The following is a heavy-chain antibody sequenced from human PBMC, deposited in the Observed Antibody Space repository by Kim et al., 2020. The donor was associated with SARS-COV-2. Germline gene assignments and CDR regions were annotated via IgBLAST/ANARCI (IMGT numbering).Heavy chain of an antibody. D-gene: IGHD3-10*01. CDR1: GYTFTLYS. J-gene: IGHJ6*02. V-gene: IGHV1-46*01. CDR2: INPSGGST. Sequence: ASVKVSCKASGYTFTLYSLPFVRPASGQGLEWMGIINPSGGSTSYAQKFQGRVTMTRDTSTSTVYMELSSLRSEDTAVYYCARGHADYGSGSYQTYYYYYGMDVWGQGTTVTVSS. CDR3: ARGHADYGSGSYQTYYYYYGMDV.